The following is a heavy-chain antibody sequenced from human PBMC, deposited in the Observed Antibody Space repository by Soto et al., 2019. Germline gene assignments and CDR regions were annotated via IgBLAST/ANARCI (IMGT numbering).Heavy chain of an antibody. CDR3: ARVYCSTTTCHVQAFDS. D-gene: IGHD2-2*01. Sequence: PGGSLRLSCAGSGFTFSSYEMNWVRQAPGKTLEWVSYISSAGDSSYYADSVKSRFTISRDNAKNSLYLQMNSLRVEDTAVYYCARVYCSTTTCHVQAFDSWGQGTLVTVSS. J-gene: IGHJ4*02. CDR2: ISSAGDSS. V-gene: IGHV3-48*03. CDR1: GFTFSSYE.